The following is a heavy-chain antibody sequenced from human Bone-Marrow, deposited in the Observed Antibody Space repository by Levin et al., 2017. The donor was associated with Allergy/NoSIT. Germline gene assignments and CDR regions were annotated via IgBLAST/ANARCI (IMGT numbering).Heavy chain of an antibody. CDR1: GFNVRKNF. D-gene: IGHD2-21*02. J-gene: IGHJ3*01. V-gene: IGHV3-53*01. CDR2: IHSGGST. CDR3: ARGGTVIPGAFDF. Sequence: SCAASGFNVRKNFMSWVRQAPGKGLEWVSVIHSGGSTYYADSVKGRFTISRDNSNNTLYLQMNSLTVEDTAVYYCARGGTVIPGAFDFWGQGTMVTVSS.